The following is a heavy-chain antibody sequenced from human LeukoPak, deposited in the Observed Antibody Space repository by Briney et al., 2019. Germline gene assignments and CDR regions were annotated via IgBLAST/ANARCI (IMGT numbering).Heavy chain of an antibody. CDR2: ISYDGSNK. CDR1: GFTFSSYG. J-gene: IGHJ6*02. Sequence: PGGSLRLSCAASGFTFSSYGMHWVRQAPGKGLEWVAVISYDGSNKYYADSVKGRFTISRDNSKNTLYLQMNSLRAEDTAVYYCARDPVYYYYYYGMDVWGQGTTVTVSS. V-gene: IGHV3-30*03. D-gene: IGHD5/OR15-5a*01. CDR3: ARDPVYYYYYYGMDV.